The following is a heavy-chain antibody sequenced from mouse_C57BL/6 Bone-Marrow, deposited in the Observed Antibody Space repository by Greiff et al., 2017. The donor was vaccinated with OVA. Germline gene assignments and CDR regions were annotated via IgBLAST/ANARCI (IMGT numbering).Heavy chain of an antibody. CDR2: IYPGSGST. V-gene: IGHV1-55*01. CDR1: GYTFTSYW. CDR3: AREVPYGSSFYWYFDV. D-gene: IGHD1-1*01. J-gene: IGHJ1*03. Sequence: QVQLQQSGAELVKPGASVKMSCKASGYTFTSYWITWVKQSPGQGLEWIGDIYPGSGSTNYNEKFKSKATLTVDTSSSTAYMQLSSLTSEDSAVYYCAREVPYGSSFYWYFDVWGTGTTVTVSS.